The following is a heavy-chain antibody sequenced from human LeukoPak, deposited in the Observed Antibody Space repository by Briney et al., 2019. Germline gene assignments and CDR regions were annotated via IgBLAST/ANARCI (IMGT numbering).Heavy chain of an antibody. CDR2: INHSGST. Sequence: PSETLSLTCAVSGTSLSSYCWSWIRQPPEKGLEWDGGINHSGSTNYNPSLKSRVTISVDTSKNQFSLRLTSVTAADTAVYYCARAGGADSPQDLDYWGQGILVTVSS. V-gene: IGHV4-34*01. D-gene: IGHD3-22*01. CDR1: GTSLSSYC. CDR3: ARAGGADSPQDLDY. J-gene: IGHJ4*02.